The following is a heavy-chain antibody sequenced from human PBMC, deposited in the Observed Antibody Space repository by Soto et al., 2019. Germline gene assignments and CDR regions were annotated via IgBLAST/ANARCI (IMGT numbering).Heavy chain of an antibody. D-gene: IGHD6-6*01. CDR3: ARVRSSPVFYYYYMDV. CDR2: INHSGRT. CDR1: GGSFSGYY. J-gene: IGHJ6*03. Sequence: PSETLSLTCAVCGGSFSGYYWSWVCQPPGKGLAWIGEINHSGRTNSAPPLKRRVSISVGPAELPFALRLSSVSAADTAVYYCARVRSSPVFYYYYMDVWGKGTTVTV. V-gene: IGHV4-34*01.